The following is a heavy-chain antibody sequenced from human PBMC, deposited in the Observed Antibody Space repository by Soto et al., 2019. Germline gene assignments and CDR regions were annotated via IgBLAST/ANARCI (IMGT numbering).Heavy chain of an antibody. D-gene: IGHD3-9*01. CDR2: IYSGGST. CDR3: ARATYDIGIDY. Sequence: GSLRLSCAASGFTVSSNYIIFFRQAPWKGLEWVSVIYSGGSTYYADSVKGRFTISRDNSKNTLYLQMNSLRAEDTAVYYCARATYDIGIDYWGQGTLVTVSS. J-gene: IGHJ4*02. CDR1: GFTVSSNY. V-gene: IGHV3-53*01.